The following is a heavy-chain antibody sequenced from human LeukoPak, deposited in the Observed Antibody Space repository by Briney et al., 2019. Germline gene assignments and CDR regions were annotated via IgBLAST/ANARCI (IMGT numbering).Heavy chain of an antibody. V-gene: IGHV1-8*01. Sequence: VASVKVSCKASGYTFTSYDINWVRQATGQGLEWMGWMNPNSGNTGYAQKFQGRVTMTRNTSISTAYMELSSLRSEDTAVYYCAVVGSGSLGNYYYYYMDVWGKGTTVTVSS. CDR3: AVVGSGSLGNYYYYYMDV. D-gene: IGHD3-22*01. CDR2: MNPNSGNT. CDR1: GYTFTSYD. J-gene: IGHJ6*03.